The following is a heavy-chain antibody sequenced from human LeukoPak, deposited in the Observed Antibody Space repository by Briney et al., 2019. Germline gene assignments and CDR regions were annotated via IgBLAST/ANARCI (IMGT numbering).Heavy chain of an antibody. CDR3: ARGREGDI. CDR1: GFTFSTYY. V-gene: IGHV3-7*01. Sequence: PGGSLRLSCAASGFTFSTYYMSWVRQAPGTGLEWVANIKQDGSEKYYVDSVKGRFTISRDNAKNSLYLQMNSLRAEDTAVYYCARGREGDIWGQGTMVTVSS. CDR2: IKQDGSEK. J-gene: IGHJ3*02. D-gene: IGHD1-26*01.